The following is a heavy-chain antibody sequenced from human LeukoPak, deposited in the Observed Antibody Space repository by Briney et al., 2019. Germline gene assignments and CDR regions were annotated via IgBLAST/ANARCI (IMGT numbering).Heavy chain of an antibody. J-gene: IGHJ4*02. CDR2: ISGSGGST. D-gene: IGHD2-21*02. Sequence: GGSLRLSCAASGFTFSSYDMSWVRQAPGKGLEWGSAISGSGGSTYYADSVKGRFTISRDNSKNTLYLQMNSLRAEDTAVYYCAKTRVPSRIVVVTGEGFDYWGQGTLVTVSS. CDR1: GFTFSSYD. V-gene: IGHV3-23*01. CDR3: AKTRVPSRIVVVTGEGFDY.